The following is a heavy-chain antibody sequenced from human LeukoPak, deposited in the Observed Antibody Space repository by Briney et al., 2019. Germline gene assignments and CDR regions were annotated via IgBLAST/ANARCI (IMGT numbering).Heavy chain of an antibody. CDR3: ARRRYYDSSGYYYGSDAFDI. D-gene: IGHD3-22*01. J-gene: IGHJ3*02. CDR2: IYPGDSEA. V-gene: IGHV5-51*01. Sequence: GESLKISCKGSGYRFTNYWIGWVRQMPGKGLEWMGIIYPGDSEARYSPSFQGQVTISADKSISTAYLQWSSLKASDTAMYYCARRRYYDSSGYYYGSDAFDIWGQGTMVTVSS. CDR1: GYRFTNYW.